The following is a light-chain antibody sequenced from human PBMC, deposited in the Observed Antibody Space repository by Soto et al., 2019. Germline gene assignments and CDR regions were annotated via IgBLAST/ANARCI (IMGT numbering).Light chain of an antibody. CDR2: GNS. CDR3: QSYDSSLSALYV. CDR1: SSNIGAGYD. Sequence: CPGSSSNIGAGYDVHWYQQLPGTAPKLLIYGNSNRPSGVPDRFSGSKSGTSASLAITGLQAEDEADYYCQSYDSSLSALYVFGTGTKV. V-gene: IGLV1-40*01. J-gene: IGLJ1*01.